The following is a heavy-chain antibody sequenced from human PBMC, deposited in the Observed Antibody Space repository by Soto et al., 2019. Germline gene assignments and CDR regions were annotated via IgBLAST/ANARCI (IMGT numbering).Heavy chain of an antibody. V-gene: IGHV1-69*12. J-gene: IGHJ6*02. CDR1: GGTFSSYA. D-gene: IGHD6-13*01. Sequence: QVQLVQSGAEVKKPGSSVKVSCKASGGTFSSYAISWVRQAPGQGLEWMGGIIPIFGTANYAQKFQGRVTMXXDXAXXTAYMELSSLRSEDTAVYYCARAGESAYSPYGMDVWGQGTTVTVSS. CDR2: IIPIFGTA. CDR3: ARAGESAYSPYGMDV.